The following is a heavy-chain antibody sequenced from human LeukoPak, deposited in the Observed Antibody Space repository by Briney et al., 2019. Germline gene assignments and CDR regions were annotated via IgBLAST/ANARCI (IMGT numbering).Heavy chain of an antibody. J-gene: IGHJ4*02. CDR2: IYPGDSDT. CDR1: GYSSTSYW. CDR3: ARLSALGIAAAGFFDY. D-gene: IGHD6-13*01. V-gene: IGHV5-51*01. Sequence: GESLKISCKGSGYSSTSYWIGWVRQMPGKGLEWIGIIYPGDSDTRYSPSFQGQVTISADKSISTAYLQWSSLKASDTAMYYCARLSALGIAAAGFFDYWGQGTLVTVSS.